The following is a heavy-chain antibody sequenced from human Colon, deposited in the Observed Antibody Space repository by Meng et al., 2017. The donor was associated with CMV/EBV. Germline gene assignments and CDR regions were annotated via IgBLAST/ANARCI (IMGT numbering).Heavy chain of an antibody. V-gene: IGHV1-2*02. J-gene: IGHJ4*02. Sequence: ASVKVSCKASGYTFTGYYMHWVRQAPGQGLEWMGWINPNSGGTSYAQKFQGRVTMTRDTSISTAYMELSRLRSDDTAVYYCARGGPGYSSGWYGYWGQGTLVTVSS. D-gene: IGHD6-19*01. CDR1: GYTFTGYY. CDR2: INPNSGGT. CDR3: ARGGPGYSSGWYGY.